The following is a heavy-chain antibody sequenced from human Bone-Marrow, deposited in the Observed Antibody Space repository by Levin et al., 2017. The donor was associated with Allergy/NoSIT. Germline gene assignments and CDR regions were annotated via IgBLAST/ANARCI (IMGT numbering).Heavy chain of an antibody. V-gene: IGHV4-30-4*01. Sequence: SQTLSLTCTVSGGSISSGDYYWSWIRQPPGKGLEWIGYIYYSGSASYNPSLKSRLTISVDTSKNQFSLQVSSVTAADTAVYYCATEGASTGTIDYWGQGTLVTVSS. CDR2: IYYSGSA. CDR1: GGSISSGDYY. J-gene: IGHJ4*02. CDR3: ATEGASTGTIDY. D-gene: IGHD1/OR15-1a*01.